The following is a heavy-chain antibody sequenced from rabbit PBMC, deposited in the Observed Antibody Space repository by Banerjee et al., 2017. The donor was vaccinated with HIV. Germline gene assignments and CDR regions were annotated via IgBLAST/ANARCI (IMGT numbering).Heavy chain of an antibody. CDR2: INTGTGDS. V-gene: IGHV1S45*01. CDR3: ARADISIDSAFGL. D-gene: IGHD1-1*01. CDR1: GFDFSNDG. J-gene: IGHJ4*01. Sequence: QEQLEESGGDLVQPEGSLTVSCKASGFDFSNDGISWVRQAPGKGLEWIAYINTGTGDSYYASGAKARFPLPKPSPTPVTLKMTSLTAADPAPYFCARADISIDSAFGLWAPGPLVTVS.